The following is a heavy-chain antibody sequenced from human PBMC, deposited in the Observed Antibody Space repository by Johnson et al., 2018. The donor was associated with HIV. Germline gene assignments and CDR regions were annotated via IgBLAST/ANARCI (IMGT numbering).Heavy chain of an antibody. Sequence: VQLVESGGGLVQPGGSLRLSCAASGFTFSSYAMHWVRQAPGKGLEYVSAISSNGGSTYYANSVKGRFTISRDNSKNTLNLQMGSLRAEDMAVYYCARSRFREPAAFDIWGQGTMVTVSS. V-gene: IGHV3-64*01. CDR1: GFTFSSYA. CDR2: ISSNGGST. CDR3: ARSRFREPAAFDI. D-gene: IGHD3-10*01. J-gene: IGHJ3*02.